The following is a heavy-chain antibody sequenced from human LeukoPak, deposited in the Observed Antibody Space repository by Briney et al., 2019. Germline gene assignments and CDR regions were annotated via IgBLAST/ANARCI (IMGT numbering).Heavy chain of an antibody. CDR3: ARGELLGYCSGGSCYPGLDY. V-gene: IGHV3-30-3*01. CDR1: GFTFSDHS. J-gene: IGHJ4*02. CDR2: ISYDGSNK. Sequence: GGSLRLSCVASGFTFSDHSMMWVRQAPGKGLEWVAVISYDGSNKYYADSVKGRFTISRDNSKNTLYLQMNSLRAEDTAVYYCARGELLGYCSGGSCYPGLDYWGQGTLVTVSS. D-gene: IGHD2-15*01.